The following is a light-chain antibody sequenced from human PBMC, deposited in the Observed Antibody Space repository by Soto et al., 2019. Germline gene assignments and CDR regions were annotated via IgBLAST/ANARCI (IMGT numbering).Light chain of an antibody. CDR3: CSYAGSSFVV. CDR2: EGS. Sequence: QSVLTQPASVSGSPGQSITISCTGTSSDVGSDNLVSWYQQHPGKAPKLMIYEGSKRPSGVSNRFSGSKSGNTASLTISGLQAEDEADYYCCSYAGSSFVVFGGGTKLTVL. J-gene: IGLJ2*01. CDR1: SSDVGSDNL. V-gene: IGLV2-23*01.